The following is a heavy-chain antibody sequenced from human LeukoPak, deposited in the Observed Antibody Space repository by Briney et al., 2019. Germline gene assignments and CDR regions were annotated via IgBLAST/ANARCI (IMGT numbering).Heavy chain of an antibody. J-gene: IGHJ4*02. Sequence: SETLSLSCTVSGGSISSSSYYWGSIRQPPGKGLEWIGSIYYSGSIYYNPSLKSRVTISVDTSKNQFSLKLSSVTAADTAVYYCARDSKPRLYPESYYYDSSGYYLDYWGQGTLVTVSS. CDR2: IYYSGSI. CDR3: ARDSKPRLYPESYYYDSSGYYLDY. D-gene: IGHD3-22*01. CDR1: GGSISSSSYY. V-gene: IGHV4-39*07.